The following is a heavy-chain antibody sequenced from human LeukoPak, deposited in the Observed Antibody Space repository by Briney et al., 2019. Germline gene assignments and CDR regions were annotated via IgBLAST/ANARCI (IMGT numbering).Heavy chain of an antibody. Sequence: RGESLKISCKGSGYSFTSYWIGWVRQMPGKGLEWMGIIYPGDSDTRYSPSFQGQVTISADKSISTAYLQWSSLKASDTAMYYCARQDYYDSSGSPGGDYWGQGTLVTVSS. V-gene: IGHV5-51*01. CDR2: IYPGDSDT. CDR1: GYSFTSYW. CDR3: ARQDYYDSSGSPGGDY. J-gene: IGHJ4*02. D-gene: IGHD3-22*01.